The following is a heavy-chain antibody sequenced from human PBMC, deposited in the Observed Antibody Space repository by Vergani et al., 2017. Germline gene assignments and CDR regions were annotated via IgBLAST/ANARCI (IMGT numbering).Heavy chain of an antibody. CDR3: ARTWIYYDSSGYYSGAAFDI. Sequence: QVQLQESGPGLVKPSQTLSLTCTVSGGSISSGGYYWSWIRQHPGKGLEWIGYIYYSGSTYYNPSLESLVTISVDTSKNQFSLKLSSVTAADTAVYYCARTWIYYDSSGYYSGAAFDIWGQGTMVTVSS. CDR2: IYYSGST. V-gene: IGHV4-31*01. D-gene: IGHD3-22*01. J-gene: IGHJ3*02. CDR1: GGSISSGGYY.